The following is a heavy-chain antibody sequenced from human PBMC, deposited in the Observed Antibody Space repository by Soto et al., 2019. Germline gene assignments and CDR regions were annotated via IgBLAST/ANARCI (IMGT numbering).Heavy chain of an antibody. CDR1: GFTFSSYG. J-gene: IGHJ6*03. CDR2: IWYDGSNK. Sequence: PGGSLRLSCAASGFTFSSYGMHWVRQAPGKGLEWVAVIWYDGSNKYYADSVKGRFTISRDNSKNTLYLQMNSLRAEDTAVYYCARDGSFDFWSGYYGSYYYYYYMAVWGKGTTVTVSS. CDR3: ARDGSFDFWSGYYGSYYYYYYMAV. V-gene: IGHV3-33*01. D-gene: IGHD3-3*01.